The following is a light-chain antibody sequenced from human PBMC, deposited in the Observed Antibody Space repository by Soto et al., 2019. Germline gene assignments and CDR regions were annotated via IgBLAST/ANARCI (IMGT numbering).Light chain of an antibody. CDR2: EVT. CDR3: SSHTSSDTVI. J-gene: IGLJ2*01. CDR1: SSDVGGYNY. Sequence: QSALAQPASVSGSPGQSNTISCTGTSSDVGGYNYVSWYQQHPGKVPKLMLYEVTNRPSGVSNRFSGSKSGNTASLTISGLQAEDEADYYCSSHTSSDTVIFGGGTQLTVL. V-gene: IGLV2-14*01.